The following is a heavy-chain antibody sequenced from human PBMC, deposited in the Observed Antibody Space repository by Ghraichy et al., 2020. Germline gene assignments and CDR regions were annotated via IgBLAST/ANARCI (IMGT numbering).Heavy chain of an antibody. CDR3: AKVRGGAYCTSTTCPYMEV. Sequence: GGSLRLSCAASGFTFSSYAMSWVRQAPRKGLEWVSTISDGGGRTYYADSVRGRFTISRDNSKNTLYLQMNSLRAEDTAVFYCAKVRGGAYCTSTTCPYMEVGGKGTTVTVS. CDR2: ISDGGGRT. V-gene: IGHV3-23*01. D-gene: IGHD2-2*01. J-gene: IGHJ6*03. CDR1: GFTFSSYA.